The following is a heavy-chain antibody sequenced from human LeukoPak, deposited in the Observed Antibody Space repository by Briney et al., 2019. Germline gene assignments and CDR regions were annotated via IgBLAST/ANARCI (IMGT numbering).Heavy chain of an antibody. CDR3: AKTYYYDSSGYLRSAFDI. CDR2: ISYDGSNK. Sequence: AGGSLRLSCAASGFTFSSYGMHWVRQAPGKGLEWVAVISYDGSNKYYADSAKGRFTISRDNSKNTLYLQMNSLRAEDTAVYYCAKTYYYDSSGYLRSAFDIWGQGTMVTVSS. CDR1: GFTFSSYG. J-gene: IGHJ3*02. D-gene: IGHD3-22*01. V-gene: IGHV3-30*18.